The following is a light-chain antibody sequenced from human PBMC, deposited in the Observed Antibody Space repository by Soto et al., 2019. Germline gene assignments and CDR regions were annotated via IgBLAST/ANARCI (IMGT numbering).Light chain of an antibody. J-gene: IGKJ3*01. CDR1: QSVSSNY. Sequence: EIVLTQSPDTLSLSPGESATLSCRASQSVSSNYLAWYQQKPGRAPRLLIYGASNRATGIPDRFSGSGSGTDFTLTISRLEPEDFAVFYCQQYGSSPLFTFGPGTKVDIK. CDR3: QQYGSSPLFT. V-gene: IGKV3-20*01. CDR2: GAS.